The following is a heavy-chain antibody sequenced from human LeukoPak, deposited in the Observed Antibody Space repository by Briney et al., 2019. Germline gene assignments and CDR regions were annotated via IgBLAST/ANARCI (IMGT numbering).Heavy chain of an antibody. Sequence: GGSLRLSCAASGFTFSSYSMNWVRQAPGKGLEWVSAISGSGGSTYYADSVKGRFTISRDNSKNTLYLQMNSLRAEDTAVYYCANSYDFWSGYYALDYWGQGTLVTVSS. D-gene: IGHD3-3*01. V-gene: IGHV3-23*01. CDR1: GFTFSSYS. CDR3: ANSYDFWSGYYALDY. J-gene: IGHJ4*02. CDR2: ISGSGGST.